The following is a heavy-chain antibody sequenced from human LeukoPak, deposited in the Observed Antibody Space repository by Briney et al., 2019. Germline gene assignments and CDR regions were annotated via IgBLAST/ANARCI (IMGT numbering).Heavy chain of an antibody. Sequence: GGSLRLSCAASGFTFDDYAMHWVRQAPGKGPEWVSGISWNSGSIGYADSVKGRFTISRDNAKNSLYLQMNSLRAEDTALYYCAKDHLRITIFGVVDYGMDVWGQGTTVTVSS. V-gene: IGHV3-9*01. CDR2: ISWNSGSI. D-gene: IGHD3-3*01. CDR3: AKDHLRITIFGVVDYGMDV. CDR1: GFTFDDYA. J-gene: IGHJ6*02.